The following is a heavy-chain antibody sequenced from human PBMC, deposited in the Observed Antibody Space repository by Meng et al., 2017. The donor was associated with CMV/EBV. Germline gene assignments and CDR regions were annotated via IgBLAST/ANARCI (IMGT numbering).Heavy chain of an antibody. CDR3: ATEIFGGWYSFDY. Sequence: QVQLGQPGAEVQKPGASVKVSCKVSGYTITELSMHWVRQAPGKGLEWMGGFDPEDGETIYAQKFQGRVTMTEDTSTDAAYMELSSLRSEDTAVYYCATEIFGGWYSFDYWGQGTLVTVSS. J-gene: IGHJ4*02. V-gene: IGHV1-24*01. CDR2: FDPEDGET. D-gene: IGHD6-19*01. CDR1: GYTITELS.